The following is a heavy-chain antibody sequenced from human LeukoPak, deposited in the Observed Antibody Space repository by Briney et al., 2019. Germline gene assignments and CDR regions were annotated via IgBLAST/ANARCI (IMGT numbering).Heavy chain of an antibody. D-gene: IGHD3-10*01. J-gene: IGHJ5*02. CDR3: AREYGSGSSWFDP. V-gene: IGHV3-66*01. CDR2: IYIGGST. Sequence: GGSLRLSCAASGFTVSSNYMSWVRQAPGKGLEWVSVIYIGGSTYYADSVRGRFTISRDNTKNTLYLKMNSLKAEDTAVYYCAREYGSGSSWFDPWGQGTLVTVSS. CDR1: GFTVSSNY.